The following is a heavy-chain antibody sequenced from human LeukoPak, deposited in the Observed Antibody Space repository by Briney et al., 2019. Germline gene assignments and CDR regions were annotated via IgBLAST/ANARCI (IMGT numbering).Heavy chain of an antibody. Sequence: SETLSLTCTVSGGSISSGSYYWSWIRQPAGKGLEWIGRIYTSGSTNYNPSLKSRVTISVDTSKNQFSLKLSSVTAADTAVYHCAREAIRGRNYYDSSGQKGLDYWGQGTLVTVSS. CDR3: AREAIRGRNYYDSSGQKGLDY. CDR1: GGSISSGSYY. CDR2: IYTSGST. J-gene: IGHJ4*02. D-gene: IGHD3-22*01. V-gene: IGHV4-61*02.